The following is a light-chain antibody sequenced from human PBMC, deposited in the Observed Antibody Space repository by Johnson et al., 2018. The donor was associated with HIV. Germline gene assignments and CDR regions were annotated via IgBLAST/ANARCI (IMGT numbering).Light chain of an antibody. CDR3: GTWDSRLSTNYV. Sequence: QSVLTQPPSVSAAPRQKVTISCSGSSSNIGNNYVSWYQQLPGTAPKLLIYDNNKRPSGIPDRFSGSKSGTSATLGITGLQTGDEADYYCGTWDSRLSTNYVFGTGTKVTVL. CDR1: SSNIGNNY. J-gene: IGLJ1*01. V-gene: IGLV1-51*01. CDR2: DNN.